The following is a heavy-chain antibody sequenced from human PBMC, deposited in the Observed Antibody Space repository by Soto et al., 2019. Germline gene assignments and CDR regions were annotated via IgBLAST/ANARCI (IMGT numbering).Heavy chain of an antibody. CDR1: GGTFSSYA. J-gene: IGHJ3*02. D-gene: IGHD3-22*01. CDR2: IIPIFGTA. CDR3: ARPCYDSSGYYWLSGAFDI. V-gene: IGHV1-69*01. Sequence: QVQLVQSGAEVKKPGSSVKVSCKASGGTFSSYAISWVRQAPGQGLEWMGGIIPIFGTANYAQKFQGRVTITADESTSTAYMELSSLRSEDTAVYYCARPCYDSSGYYWLSGAFDIWGQGTMVTVSS.